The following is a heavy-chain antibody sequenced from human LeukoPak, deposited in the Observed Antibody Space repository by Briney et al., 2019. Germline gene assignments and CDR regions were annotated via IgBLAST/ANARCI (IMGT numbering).Heavy chain of an antibody. Sequence: PGGSLRLSCAASGFTFNNYAMSWVCQAPGKGLEWVSTLSASGISTYYSDSVRGRFTISRDNSKNTLYLQMNSLRAGDTAVYYCAKGDNDILTGYYNSFDYWGQGTLVTVSS. CDR2: LSASGIST. J-gene: IGHJ4*02. CDR3: AKGDNDILTGYYNSFDY. D-gene: IGHD3-9*01. CDR1: GFTFNNYA. V-gene: IGHV3-23*01.